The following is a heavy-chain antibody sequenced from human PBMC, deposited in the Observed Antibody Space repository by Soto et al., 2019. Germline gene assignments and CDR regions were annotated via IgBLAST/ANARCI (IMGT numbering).Heavy chain of an antibody. D-gene: IGHD5-12*01. Sequence: EAQLVESGGGLVQPGGSLRLSCAASGFTFSGYWMHWVRQDPEKGLVWGSRINGDGTTTHYADSVKGRFTISRDNAKNTLYLQMNSMRAEDTAVYSCVRSREGYNLVADYWGQGTLVTVSS. CDR3: VRSREGYNLVADY. CDR2: INGDGTTT. CDR1: GFTFSGYW. V-gene: IGHV3-74*01. J-gene: IGHJ4*02.